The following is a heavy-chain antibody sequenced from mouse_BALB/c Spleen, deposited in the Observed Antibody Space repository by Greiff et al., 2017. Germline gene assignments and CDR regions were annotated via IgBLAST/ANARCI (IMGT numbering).Heavy chain of an antibody. D-gene: IGHD2-10*02. V-gene: IGHV7-3*02. Sequence: EVHLVESGGGLVQPGGSLRLSCATSGFTFTDYYMSWVRQPPGKALEWLGFIRNKANGYTTEYSASVKGRFTISRDNSQSILYLQMNTLRAEDSATYYCARKKYGNYDAMDYWGQGTSVTVSS. CDR1: GFTFTDYY. CDR3: ARKKYGNYDAMDY. J-gene: IGHJ4*01. CDR2: IRNKANGYTT.